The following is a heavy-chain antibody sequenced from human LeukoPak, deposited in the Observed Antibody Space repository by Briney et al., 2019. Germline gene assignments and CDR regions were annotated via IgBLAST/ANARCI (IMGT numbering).Heavy chain of an antibody. CDR1: GGTFSSYG. D-gene: IGHD2-15*01. Sequence: SVKVSCKASGGTFSSYGISWVRQAPGQGLEWMGGIIPIFDTTNYAQKFQGRVTITADESTSTAYMELSSLRSEDTAVYYRARGDCSGGSCYPGYYYGMDVWGKGTTVTVSS. CDR3: ARGDCSGGSCYPGYYYGMDV. J-gene: IGHJ6*04. CDR2: IIPIFDTT. V-gene: IGHV1-69*13.